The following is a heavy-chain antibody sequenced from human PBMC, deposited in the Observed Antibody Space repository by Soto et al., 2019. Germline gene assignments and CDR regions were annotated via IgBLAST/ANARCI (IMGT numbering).Heavy chain of an antibody. V-gene: IGHV4-30-2*01. J-gene: IGHJ4*02. CDR2: ISHSGST. CDR3: ASGAHVPHY. CDR1: GGSISSGGYS. Sequence: QLQLQESGSGLVKPSQTLSLTCAVSGGSISSGGYSWSWIRQPPGKGLEWIGYISHSGSTYYNPSLKRRVTISVDRSKDQVSLKLSSVTAADTAMYYCASGAHVPHYWGQGTLVTVSS. D-gene: IGHD3-10*01.